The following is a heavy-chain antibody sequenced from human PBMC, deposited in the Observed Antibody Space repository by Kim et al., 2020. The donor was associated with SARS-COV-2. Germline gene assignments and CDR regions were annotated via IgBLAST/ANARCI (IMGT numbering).Heavy chain of an antibody. J-gene: IGHJ4*02. Sequence: GGSLRLSCAASGFTFSNVWMNWVRQAPGKGLEWVGRIKSKIDGGTTDYAAPVKGRFTISRDDSKNTLYLQMNSLKIDDTAVYNCIPGGRDWLSLYYFDYWGQGTLVTVSS. V-gene: IGHV3-15*01. CDR1: GFTFSNVW. D-gene: IGHD3-9*01. CDR3: IPGGRDWLSLYYFDY. CDR2: IKSKIDGGTT.